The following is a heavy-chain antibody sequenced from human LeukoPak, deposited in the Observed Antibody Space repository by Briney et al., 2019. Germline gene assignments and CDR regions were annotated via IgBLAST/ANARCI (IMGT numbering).Heavy chain of an antibody. V-gene: IGHV3-53*01. D-gene: IGHD6-6*01. J-gene: IGHJ3*02. CDR1: GFTVSSNY. CDR2: IYSGGST. Sequence: GGSLRLSCAASGFTVSSNYMSWVRQAPGKRLEWVSVIYSGGSTHYADSVKGRFTISRDNAKNSLYLQMNSLRAEDTAVYYCASLPVYSSSSGDAFDIWGQGTMVTVSS. CDR3: ASLPVYSSSSGDAFDI.